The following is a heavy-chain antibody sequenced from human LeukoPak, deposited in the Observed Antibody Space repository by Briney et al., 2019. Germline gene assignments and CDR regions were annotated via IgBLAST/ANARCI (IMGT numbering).Heavy chain of an antibody. CDR2: IRQDGSEK. Sequence: PGGSLRLSCAASGFSFSTYWMSWVRQAPEKGLEWVATIRQDGSEKLYVDSVKGRFTISRDNAQNSLYLQMSSLGVEDTAFYYCAKDNRRHYTSGPNPDSLHWGQGALVTVSS. J-gene: IGHJ4*02. CDR1: GFSFSTYW. V-gene: IGHV3-7*03. CDR3: AKDNRRHYTSGPNPDSLH. D-gene: IGHD6-19*01.